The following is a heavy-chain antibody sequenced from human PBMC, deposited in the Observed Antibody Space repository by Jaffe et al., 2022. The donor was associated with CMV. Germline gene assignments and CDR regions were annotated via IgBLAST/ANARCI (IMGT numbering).Heavy chain of an antibody. CDR3: ARRGVAIVVVTAIAAADAFDI. D-gene: IGHD2-21*02. CDR2: INHSGST. CDR1: GGSFSGYY. V-gene: IGHV4-34*01. J-gene: IGHJ3*02. Sequence: QVQLQQWGAGLLKPSETLSLTCAVYGGSFSGYYWSWIRQPPGKGLEWIGEINHSGSTNYNPSLKSRVTISVDTSKNQFSLKLSSVTAADTAVYYCARRGVAIVVVTAIAAADAFDIWGQGTMVTVSS.